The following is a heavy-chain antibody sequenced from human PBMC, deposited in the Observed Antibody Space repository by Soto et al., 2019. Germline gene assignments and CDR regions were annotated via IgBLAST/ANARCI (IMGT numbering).Heavy chain of an antibody. V-gene: IGHV4-39*01. D-gene: IGHD6-19*01. CDR1: GGSISSSSYY. Sequence: SETLSLTCTVSGGSISSSSYYWGWIRQPPGKGLEWIGSIYYSGSTYYNPSLKSRVTISVDTSKNQFSLKLSSVTAADTAVYYCARPVSAVAGNGGVYFDYWGQGTLVTVSS. J-gene: IGHJ4*02. CDR2: IYYSGST. CDR3: ARPVSAVAGNGGVYFDY.